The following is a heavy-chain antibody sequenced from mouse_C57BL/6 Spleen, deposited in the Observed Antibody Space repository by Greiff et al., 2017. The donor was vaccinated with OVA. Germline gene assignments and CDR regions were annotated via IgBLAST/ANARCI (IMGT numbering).Heavy chain of an antibody. Sequence: EVQGVESGGGLVKPGGSLKLSCAASGFTFSSYAMSWVRQTPEKRLEWVATISDGGSYTYYPDNVKGRFTISRDNAKNNLYLQMSHLKSEDTAMYYCAREGVTTVVFDYWGQGTTLTVSS. J-gene: IGHJ2*01. D-gene: IGHD1-1*01. CDR1: GFTFSSYA. CDR3: AREGVTTVVFDY. V-gene: IGHV5-4*01. CDR2: ISDGGSYT.